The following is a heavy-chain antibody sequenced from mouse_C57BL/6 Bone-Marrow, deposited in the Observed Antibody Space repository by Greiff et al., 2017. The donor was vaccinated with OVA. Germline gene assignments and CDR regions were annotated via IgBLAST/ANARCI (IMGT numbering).Heavy chain of an antibody. CDR3: TTCGYWYFDV. V-gene: IGHV14-4*01. Sequence: VQLKQSGAELVRPGASVKLSCTASGFNIKDDYMHWVKQRPEQGLEWIGWIDPENGDTEYASKFQGKATITADTSSNTAYLQLSSLTAEDTAVYYCTTCGYWYFDVWGTGTTVTVSS. CDR2: IDPENGDT. CDR1: GFNIKDDY. J-gene: IGHJ1*03.